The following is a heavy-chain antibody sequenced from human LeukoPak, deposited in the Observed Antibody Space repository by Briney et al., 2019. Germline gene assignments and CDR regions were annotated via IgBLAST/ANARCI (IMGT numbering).Heavy chain of an antibody. J-gene: IGHJ5*01. Sequence: PSETLSLTCTVSVGSISGHYWSWIRQSPGKGLEWIGYIYYTGSTNYNPSLKSRVTISVDTSKNQFSLKLTSVTAADTAVYYCARIGTAASFDSWGQGTQVTVSS. CDR2: IYYTGST. CDR3: ARIGTAASFDS. CDR1: VGSISGHY. V-gene: IGHV4-59*11. D-gene: IGHD6-13*01.